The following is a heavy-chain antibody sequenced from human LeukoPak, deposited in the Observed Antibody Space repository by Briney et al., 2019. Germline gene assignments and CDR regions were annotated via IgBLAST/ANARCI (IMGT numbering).Heavy chain of an antibody. CDR1: GYTFTRYG. CDR3: ASSIHGGNGIYYGMDV. J-gene: IGHJ6*02. CDR2: ISAYNGNT. V-gene: IGHV1-18*01. D-gene: IGHD4-23*01. Sequence: ASVKLSCKASGYTFTRYGISWVRQAPGQGLEWMGWISAYNGNTNYAQKLQGRVTMTTDTSTSTAYMELRSLRSDDTAVYYCASSIHGGNGIYYGMDVWGQGTTVTVSS.